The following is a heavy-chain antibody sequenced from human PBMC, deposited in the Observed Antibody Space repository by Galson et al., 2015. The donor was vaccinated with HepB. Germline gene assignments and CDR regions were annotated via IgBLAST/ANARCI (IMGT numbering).Heavy chain of an antibody. CDR3: AREGLTLKHFDY. Sequence: SVKVSCKAAGPTFTSNYIHWVRQAPGQGLEWMGLINPRDSSTDYAQKFQGRVTVTRVTSTSTIYMELSSLTSEDTAVYYCAREGLTLKHFDYWGQGTLVTVSS. CDR2: INPRDSST. D-gene: IGHD4/OR15-4a*01. CDR1: GPTFTSNY. V-gene: IGHV1-46*01. J-gene: IGHJ4*02.